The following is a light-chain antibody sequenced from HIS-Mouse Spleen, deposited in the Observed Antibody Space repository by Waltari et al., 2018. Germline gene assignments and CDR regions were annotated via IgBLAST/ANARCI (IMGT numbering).Light chain of an antibody. CDR1: SLRRDY. CDR3: NSRDSSGNHWV. J-gene: IGLJ3*02. Sequence: SSELTQDPAVSVALGQTVRITCQGSSLRRDYASWYQQKPGQAPVLVIYGKNNRPSGIPDRFSGSSSGNTASLTITGAQAEDEADYYCNSRDSSGNHWVFGGGTKLTVL. V-gene: IGLV3-19*01. CDR2: GKN.